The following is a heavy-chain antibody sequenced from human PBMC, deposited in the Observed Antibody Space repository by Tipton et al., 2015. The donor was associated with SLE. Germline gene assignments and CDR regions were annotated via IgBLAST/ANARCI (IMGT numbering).Heavy chain of an antibody. Sequence: QLVQSGPEVKKPGASVKVSCKASGYPFIAFFMHWVRQAPGQPLEWMGWINSDGVATHYAQKFQGRVTMTRDRSISTAYMELTSLHSDDTAVYFCVTGDLWTNRLSSPMFDYWGQGALITVSS. CDR2: INSDGVAT. CDR1: GYPFIAFF. J-gene: IGHJ4*02. D-gene: IGHD3/OR15-3a*01. V-gene: IGHV1-2*02. CDR3: VTGDLWTNRLSSPMFDY.